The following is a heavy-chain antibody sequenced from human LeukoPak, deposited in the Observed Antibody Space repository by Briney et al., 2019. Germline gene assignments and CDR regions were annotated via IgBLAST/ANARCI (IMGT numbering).Heavy chain of an antibody. V-gene: IGHV4-30-4*01. CDR3: ASTPRFYYYGSGSYFAYYYYGMDV. D-gene: IGHD3-10*01. J-gene: IGHJ6*02. CDR1: GGSISSGDYY. CDR2: FYYSGST. Sequence: SSQTLSLTCTVSGGSISSGDYYWSWIRQPPGKVLEWIGYFYYSGSTYYNPSLKSRVTISVDTSKNQCSLKLSSVTAADTAVYYCASTPRFYYYGSGSYFAYYYYGMDVWGQGTTVTVSS.